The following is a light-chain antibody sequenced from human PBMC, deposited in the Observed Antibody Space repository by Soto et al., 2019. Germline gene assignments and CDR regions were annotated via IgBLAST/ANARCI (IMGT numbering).Light chain of an antibody. CDR2: EAS. Sequence: IQMTQSPSSLYASLGDRVTITCRASQSIKSWLAWYQQKPGKAPKLLIYEASSLESGVPSRFGGSASGTEGTITISSLKTDDGSTYYCQQYNTYSWTFCQGTKVDI. CDR3: QQYNTYSWT. CDR1: QSIKSW. J-gene: IGKJ1*01. V-gene: IGKV1-5*03.